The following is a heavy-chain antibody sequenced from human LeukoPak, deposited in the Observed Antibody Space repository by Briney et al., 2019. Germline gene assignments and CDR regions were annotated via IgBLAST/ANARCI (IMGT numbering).Heavy chain of an antibody. V-gene: IGHV4-4*07. J-gene: IGHJ4*02. CDR2: IFPSGTT. CDR3: AREGGGFDY. Sequence: PSETLSLTCSVSGGSISTYSWNWIRQPAGKGLEWIGRIFPSGTTKYHPPLKSRVTMSVDTSKNHFSLKLTSVTAADTAVYYCAREGGGFDYWGQGTLVTVSS. D-gene: IGHD3-16*01. CDR1: GGSISTYS.